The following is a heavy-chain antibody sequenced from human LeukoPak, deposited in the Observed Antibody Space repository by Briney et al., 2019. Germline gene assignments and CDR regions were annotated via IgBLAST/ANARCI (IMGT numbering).Heavy chain of an antibody. D-gene: IGHD5-12*01. CDR3: ARDQSRGYGFDY. CDR1: GYSFSNND. V-gene: IGHV1-8*01. CDR2: MSPNSGNT. Sequence: ASVKVSCKASGYSFSNNDINWVRQTTGQGLVWMGWMSPNSGNTGYAQKFQGRITMTKNTSISTAYMELSSLRSEDTAVYYCARDQSRGYGFDYWGQGTLVTVSS. J-gene: IGHJ4*02.